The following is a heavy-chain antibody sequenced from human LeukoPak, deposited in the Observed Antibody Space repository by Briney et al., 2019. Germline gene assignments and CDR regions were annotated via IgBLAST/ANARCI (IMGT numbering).Heavy chain of an antibody. CDR3: ARLISYNSSGGLALDY. CDR2: IYYSGST. Sequence: SETLSLTCTVSGGSMTRSYWNWVRQPPGKGLEWIGYIYYSGSTDYNPSLKSRVTISRDTSKNQFSLKLSTVTAADTAMYYCARLISYNSSGGLALDYWGQGTLVTVSS. V-gene: IGHV4-59*08. J-gene: IGHJ4*02. CDR1: GGSMTRSY. D-gene: IGHD6-13*01.